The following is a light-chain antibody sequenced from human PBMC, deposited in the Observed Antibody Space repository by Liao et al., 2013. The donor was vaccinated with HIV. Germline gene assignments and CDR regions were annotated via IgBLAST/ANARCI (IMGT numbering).Light chain of an antibody. Sequence: SYVVTQSPSVSVAPGKTARITCGGNNIGSKNVHWYQQKPGQAPVVVIDHNTDRPSGIPERISGSNSGNTASLTISRAEAGDEADYYCQVWDSSSDHVIFGGGTKLTVL. CDR2: HNT. CDR3: QVWDSSSDHVI. J-gene: IGLJ2*01. CDR1: NIGSKN. V-gene: IGLV3-21*01.